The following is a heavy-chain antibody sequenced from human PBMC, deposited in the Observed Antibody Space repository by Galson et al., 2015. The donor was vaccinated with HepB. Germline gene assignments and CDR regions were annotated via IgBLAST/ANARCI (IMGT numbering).Heavy chain of an antibody. CDR3: TRLGDFSGYSSR. V-gene: IGHV3-73*01. J-gene: IGHJ4*02. Sequence: SLRLSCAASGFTFSGSAIHWVRQASGKGPEWVGRIRSKANNYATSYVPSLKGRFTISRDDSKNMAFLHMKSLKTEDTAVYYCTRLGDFSGYSSRWGPGTLVTVSS. CDR2: IRSKANNYAT. D-gene: IGHD6-19*01. CDR1: GFTFSGSA.